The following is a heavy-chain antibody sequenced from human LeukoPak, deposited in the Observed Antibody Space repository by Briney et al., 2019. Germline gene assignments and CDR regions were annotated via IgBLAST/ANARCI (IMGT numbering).Heavy chain of an antibody. V-gene: IGHV4-59*08. D-gene: IGHD6-19*01. CDR2: IYYSGST. Sequence: PSETLSLTCTVSGGSISSYYWGWIRQPPGKGLEWIGYIYYSGSTNYNPSLKSRVTISVDTSKNQFSLKLSSVTAADTAVYYCARLRLPGIAVAGTFHWGQGTLVTVSS. CDR1: GGSISSYY. J-gene: IGHJ4*02. CDR3: ARLRLPGIAVAGTFH.